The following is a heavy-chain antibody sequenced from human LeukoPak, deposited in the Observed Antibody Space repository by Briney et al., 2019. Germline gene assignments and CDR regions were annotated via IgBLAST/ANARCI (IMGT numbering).Heavy chain of an antibody. CDR2: IIPIFGTA. Sequence: SVKVSCKASGGTFSNYAISWVRQAPGQGLEWMGGIIPIFGTANYAQKFQGRVTITTDESTSTAYMELSSLRSEDTAVYYCARDNYAGANWFDPWGQGTLVTVSS. CDR1: GGTFSNYA. D-gene: IGHD1-7*01. J-gene: IGHJ5*02. V-gene: IGHV1-69*05. CDR3: ARDNYAGANWFDP.